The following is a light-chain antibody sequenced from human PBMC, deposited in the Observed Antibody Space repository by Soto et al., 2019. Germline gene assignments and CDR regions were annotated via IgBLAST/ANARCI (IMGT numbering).Light chain of an antibody. CDR3: DYYTSSSTYV. Sequence: QSALTRAPSVSRAHGQSVGISCTGTGSDIGTYNRVSWYQQPPGTAPKLMIYDVSDRPSGVPDRFSGSKSGNTASLTISGLQAEDEADYYTSSSTYVFGTGTKVTVL. J-gene: IGLJ1*01. CDR2: DVS. CDR1: GSDIGTYNR. V-gene: IGLV2-18*01.